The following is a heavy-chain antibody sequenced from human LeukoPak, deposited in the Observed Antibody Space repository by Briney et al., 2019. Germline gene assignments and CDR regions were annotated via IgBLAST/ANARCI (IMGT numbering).Heavy chain of an antibody. CDR1: GGSFSGYY. Sequence: SETLSLTCAVYGGSFSGYYWSWIRQPPGKGLEWIGEINHSGSTNYNPSLKSRVTISVDTSKNQFSLKLSSVTAADTAVYYCARDRVRGSHAFDIWGQGTMVTVSS. CDR2: INHSGST. CDR3: ARDRVRGSHAFDI. D-gene: IGHD3-10*01. J-gene: IGHJ3*02. V-gene: IGHV4-34*01.